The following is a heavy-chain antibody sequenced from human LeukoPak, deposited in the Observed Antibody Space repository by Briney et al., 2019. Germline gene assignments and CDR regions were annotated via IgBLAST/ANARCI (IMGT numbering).Heavy chain of an antibody. CDR2: IRSKANSYAT. D-gene: IGHD3-10*01. V-gene: IGHV3-73*01. J-gene: IGHJ4*02. CDR1: GFTFSGSA. CDR3: TSLVSPTYYYGSGSCYNDY. Sequence: GSLRLSCAASGFTFSGSAMHWVRQASGTGLEWVGRIRSKANSYATAYAASVKGRFTISRDDSKNTAYLQMNSLKTEDTAVYYCTSLVSPTYYYGSGSCYNDYWGQGTLVTVSS.